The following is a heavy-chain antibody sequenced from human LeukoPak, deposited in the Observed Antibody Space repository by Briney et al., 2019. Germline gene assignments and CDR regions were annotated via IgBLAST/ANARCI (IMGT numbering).Heavy chain of an antibody. Sequence: GASVKVSCKASGYTFTGYYIHWVRQAPGQGLEWMGWINANSGDTNYAQKFQGRVTMTRDTSISTAYMELSRLTSDDTAVYYCARGREVAGTVGYWGQGTLVTVSS. J-gene: IGHJ4*02. CDR2: INANSGDT. CDR3: ARGREVAGTVGY. D-gene: IGHD6-19*01. CDR1: GYTFTGYY. V-gene: IGHV1-2*02.